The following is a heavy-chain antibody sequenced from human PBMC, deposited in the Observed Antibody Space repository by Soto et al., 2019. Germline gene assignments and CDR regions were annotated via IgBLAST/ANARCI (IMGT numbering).Heavy chain of an antibody. CDR2: IFPMFGAA. V-gene: IGHV1-69*19. D-gene: IGHD3-10*01. J-gene: IGHJ4*02. Sequence: QVQLVQSGAEMKKPGSSVKVSCQSSGGTFNTYAMNWVRQAPGQGPEWMGDIFPMFGAANYAPKFKGRVTITADESTGTSSMQLSSLTSEDTALYFCAREVQVHTPAFVYWGQGTLVTVSS. CDR3: AREVQVHTPAFVY. CDR1: GGTFNTYA.